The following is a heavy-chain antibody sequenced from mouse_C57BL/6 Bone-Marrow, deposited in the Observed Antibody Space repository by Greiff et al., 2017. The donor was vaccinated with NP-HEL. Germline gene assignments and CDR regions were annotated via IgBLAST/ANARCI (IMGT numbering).Heavy chain of an antibody. CDR1: GYTFTDYY. CDR3: ARGLLRSYAMDY. D-gene: IGHD1-1*01. J-gene: IGHJ4*01. Sequence: EVKLQESGPVLVKPGASVKMSCKASGYTFTDYYMNWVKQSHGKSLEWIGVINPYNGGTSYNQKFKGKATLTVDKSSSTAYMELNSLTSEDSAVYYCARGLLRSYAMDYWGQGTSVTVSS. V-gene: IGHV1-19*01. CDR2: INPYNGGT.